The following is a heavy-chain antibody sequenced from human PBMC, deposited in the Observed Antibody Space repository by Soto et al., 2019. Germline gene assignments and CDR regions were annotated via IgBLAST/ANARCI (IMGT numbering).Heavy chain of an antibody. CDR3: ARDKITGLFDY. J-gene: IGHJ4*02. Sequence: SETLSLTCAVYGGSFSGYYWTWIRQPPGTGLEWIGEINQSGSTNYNPSLKSRVTISVDTYKNQFSLKLTSVTAADTAVYYCARDKITGLFDYWGQGTLVTVSS. D-gene: IGHD2-8*02. CDR1: GGSFSGYY. V-gene: IGHV4-34*01. CDR2: INQSGST.